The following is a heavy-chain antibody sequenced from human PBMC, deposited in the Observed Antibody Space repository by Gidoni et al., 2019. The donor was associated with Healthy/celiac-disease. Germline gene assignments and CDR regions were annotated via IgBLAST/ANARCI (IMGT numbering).Heavy chain of an antibody. CDR1: GFTFSDYY. CDR3: AREVRDSSYFYHAKRYYYYMDV. CDR2: ISSSGSTI. Sequence: AASGFTFSDYYMSWIRQASGKGLEWVSYISSSGSTIYYADSVKGRFTISRDNAKNSLYLQMNSLRAEDTAVYYCAREVRDSSYFYHAKRYYYYMDVWGKGTTVTVSS. V-gene: IGHV3-11*01. D-gene: IGHD6-6*01. J-gene: IGHJ6*03.